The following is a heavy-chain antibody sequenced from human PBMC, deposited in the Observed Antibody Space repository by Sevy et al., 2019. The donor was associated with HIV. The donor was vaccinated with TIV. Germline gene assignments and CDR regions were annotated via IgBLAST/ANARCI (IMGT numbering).Heavy chain of an antibody. CDR3: ARATSMVTGPNNYYFGY. D-gene: IGHD5-18*01. CDR2: INHGGST. J-gene: IGHJ4*02. Sequence: SETLSLTCAVYGGSFSGYYWSWIRQPPGKGLDWIGEINHGGSTNYNPSLKRRVTISLDTSKNQFSLKLSSVTAADTAVYYCARATSMVTGPNNYYFGYWGQGTLVTVSS. CDR1: GGSFSGYY. V-gene: IGHV4-34*01.